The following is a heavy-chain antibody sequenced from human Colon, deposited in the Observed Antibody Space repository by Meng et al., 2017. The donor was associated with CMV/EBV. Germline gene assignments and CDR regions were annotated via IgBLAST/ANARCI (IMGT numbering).Heavy chain of an antibody. CDR2: FYYRGST. J-gene: IGHJ4*02. CDR3: ARGRGYYGSGSHPFDY. D-gene: IGHD3-10*01. V-gene: IGHV4-38-2*02. CDR1: GDSISNVYY. Sequence: SETLSLTCSVSGDSISNVYYWGWIRQPPGKGLEWIGSFYYRGSTYYNPSLKSRVTISVDTSKNRFSLKLSSVTAADTAVYYCARGRGYYGSGSHPFDYWGQGTLVTVSS.